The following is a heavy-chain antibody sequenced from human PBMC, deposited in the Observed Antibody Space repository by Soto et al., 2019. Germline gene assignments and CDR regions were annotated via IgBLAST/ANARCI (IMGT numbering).Heavy chain of an antibody. CDR2: IYYSGTS. CDR1: GGSISTSAYY. CDR3: ARQSSGWYNWFDP. Sequence: PSETLSLTCTVSGGSISTSAYYWGWIRQPPGKGLEWIGTIYYSGTSYHNPSLKSRVTISVDTSKNQFSLKLSSVTAAETAVYYCARQSSGWYNWFDPLGQGTLVTVSS. D-gene: IGHD6-19*01. V-gene: IGHV4-39*01. J-gene: IGHJ5*02.